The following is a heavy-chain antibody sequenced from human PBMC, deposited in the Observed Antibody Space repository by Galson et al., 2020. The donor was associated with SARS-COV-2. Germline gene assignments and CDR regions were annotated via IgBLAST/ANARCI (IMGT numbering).Heavy chain of an antibody. J-gene: IGHJ4*02. CDR3: ARDLTVYGLLGY. CDR2: ISDSSSYI. CDR1: GFTFSSYS. V-gene: IGHV3-21*01. Sequence: GGSLRLSCAASGFTFSSYSMNWVRQAPGKGLEWVSAISDSSSYIYYADSVKGRFTISRDNAKNSLYRQMNSLRAEDTSVYYCARDLTVYGLLGYWGQGTLVTVSS. D-gene: IGHD3-3*01.